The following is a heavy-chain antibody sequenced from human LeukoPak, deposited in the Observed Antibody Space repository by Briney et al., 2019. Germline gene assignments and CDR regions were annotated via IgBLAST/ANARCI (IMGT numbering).Heavy chain of an antibody. D-gene: IGHD4-11*01. CDR2: IYHSGST. CDR3: ARINDYSNYGSDY. J-gene: IGHJ4*02. Sequence: PSETLSLTCAVSGYSISSGYYWGWIRQPPGKGLEWIGSIYHSGSTYYNPSLKSRVTISVDTSKNQFSLKLSSVTAADTAVYYRARINDYSNYGSDYWGQGTLVTVSS. V-gene: IGHV4-38-2*01. CDR1: GYSISSGYY.